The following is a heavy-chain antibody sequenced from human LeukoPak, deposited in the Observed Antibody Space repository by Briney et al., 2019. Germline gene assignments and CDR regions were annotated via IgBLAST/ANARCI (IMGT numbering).Heavy chain of an antibody. V-gene: IGHV1-69*13. CDR3: ARYQLGGYYYYYMDV. CDR1: GGTFSSYA. D-gene: IGHD7-27*01. J-gene: IGHJ6*03. Sequence: ASVKVSCKTSGGTFSSYAISWVRQAPGQGLEWMGGIVPIFGTANYAQKFQGRVTITADESTSTAYMELSSLRSEDTAVYYCARYQLGGYYYYYMDVWGKGTTVTVSS. CDR2: IVPIFGTA.